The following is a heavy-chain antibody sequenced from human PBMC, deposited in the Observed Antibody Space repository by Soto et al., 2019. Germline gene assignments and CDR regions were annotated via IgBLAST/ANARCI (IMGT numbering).Heavy chain of an antibody. Sequence: QVQLVQSGAEVKKPGSSVKVSCKASGGTFSSYTISWVRQAPGQGLEWMGRIIPILGIANYAQKFQGRVKITADKSTSKAYMELSSLRSEDTAVYYCARDHQSEYSGYDLDYRGQGTLVTVSS. CDR1: GGTFSSYT. CDR3: ARDHQSEYSGYDLDY. CDR2: IIPILGIA. J-gene: IGHJ4*02. D-gene: IGHD5-12*01. V-gene: IGHV1-69*08.